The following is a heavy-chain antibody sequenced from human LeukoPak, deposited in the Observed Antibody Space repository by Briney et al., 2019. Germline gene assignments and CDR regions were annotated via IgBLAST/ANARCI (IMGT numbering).Heavy chain of an antibody. D-gene: IGHD6-13*01. CDR3: ASLFDSSSWYGGVYYYGMDV. Sequence: SETLSLTCTVSGGSISSYYWSWIRQPPGKGLEWIGYIYYSGSTNYNPSLKSRVTISVDTSKNQFSLKLSSVTAADTAVYYCASLFDSSSWYGGVYYYGMDVWGQGTTVTVSS. CDR1: GGSISSYY. CDR2: IYYSGST. V-gene: IGHV4-59*08. J-gene: IGHJ6*02.